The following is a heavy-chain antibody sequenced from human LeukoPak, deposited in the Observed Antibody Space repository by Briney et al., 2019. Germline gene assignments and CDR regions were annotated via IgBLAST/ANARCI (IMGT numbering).Heavy chain of an antibody. V-gene: IGHV4-59*01. CDR2: IYYSGST. CDR3: ARTLRGYSYGPFDY. Sequence: SETLSLTCTVSGGSISSYYWSWIRQPPGKGLEWIGYIYYSGSTNYNPSLKSRFTISVDTPKNQFSLKLSSVTAADTAVYYCARTLRGYSYGPFDYWGQGALVTVSS. D-gene: IGHD5-18*01. CDR1: GGSISSYY. J-gene: IGHJ4*02.